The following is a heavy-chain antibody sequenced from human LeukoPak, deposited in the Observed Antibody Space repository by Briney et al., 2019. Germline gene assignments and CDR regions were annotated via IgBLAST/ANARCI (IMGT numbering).Heavy chain of an antibody. CDR3: AKDVSSSDSFGY. CDR2: ISGSGGST. D-gene: IGHD2-2*01. CDR1: GFTFSSYA. Sequence: PGGSLRLSCAASGFTFSSYAMSWVRQAPGKGLEWVSAISGSGGSTYYADSVKGRFTISRDKSKNTLYLQMNSLRAEDTAVYYCAKDVSSSDSFGYWGQGTLVTVSS. J-gene: IGHJ4*02. V-gene: IGHV3-23*01.